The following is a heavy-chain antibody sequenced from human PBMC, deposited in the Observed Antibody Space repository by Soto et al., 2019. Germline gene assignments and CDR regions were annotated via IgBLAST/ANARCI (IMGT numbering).Heavy chain of an antibody. CDR3: ATLSTAFWSGPNNWFDP. J-gene: IGHJ5*02. Sequence: GASVKVSCKVSGYTLTELSMHWVRQAPGKGLEWMGGFDPEDGETIYAQKFQGRVTMTEDPSTHTAYMELSSLRSEDTPVYYCATLSTAFWSGPNNWFDPWRQGTLVTVSS. D-gene: IGHD3-3*01. CDR1: GYTLTELS. CDR2: FDPEDGET. V-gene: IGHV1-24*01.